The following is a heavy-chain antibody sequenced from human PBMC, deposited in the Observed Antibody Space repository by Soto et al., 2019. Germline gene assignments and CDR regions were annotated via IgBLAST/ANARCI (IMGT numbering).Heavy chain of an antibody. CDR2: IHPNSGGT. CDR1: GYTFSGYD. V-gene: IGHV1-2*02. CDR3: SREKFLGSSRYYDS. J-gene: IGHJ4*02. D-gene: IGHD3-3*01. Sequence: ASVKVSCKASGYTFSGYDIHWVRQAPGQGLEWMGWIHPNSGGTNFAQKFQGRVTMTRDTSISTVYMELSRLTSDDTAIYFCSREKFLGSSRYYDSWGQGTLFPVS.